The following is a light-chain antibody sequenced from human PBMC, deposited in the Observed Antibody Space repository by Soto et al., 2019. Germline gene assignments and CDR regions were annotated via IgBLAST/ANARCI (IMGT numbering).Light chain of an antibody. CDR3: PHRGNWPA. Sequence: EVVLTQSPAILSLSPGERATLSCRASQSIGSTLACYQPRSGQAPRLLIYDASSMATGLPGRISGSGSGTAFTLTISSLEVEAFAVYYCPHRGNWPAFGVGTKVEIK. CDR1: QSIGST. J-gene: IGKJ4*01. CDR2: DAS. V-gene: IGKV3-11*01.